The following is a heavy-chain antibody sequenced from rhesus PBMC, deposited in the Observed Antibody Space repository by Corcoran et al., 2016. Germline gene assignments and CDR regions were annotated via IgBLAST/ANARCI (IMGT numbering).Heavy chain of an antibody. D-gene: IGHD6-31*01. Sequence: QVQLQESGPGLVKPSETLSLTCAVSGGSISSSYYYWSWIRQAPGKGLEWIGDISYSGSTSNNPSLKRRVTISRDTSKNQFSLKLSSVTAADTAVYYCARRLSSAVDYWGQGVLVTVSS. J-gene: IGHJ4*01. CDR1: GGSISSSYYY. CDR3: ARRLSSAVDY. CDR2: ISYSGST. V-gene: IGHV4-122*02.